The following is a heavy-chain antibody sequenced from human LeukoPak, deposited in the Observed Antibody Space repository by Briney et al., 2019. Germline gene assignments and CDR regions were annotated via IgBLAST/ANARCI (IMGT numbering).Heavy chain of an antibody. Sequence: SVKVSCKASGGTFSSFAISWVRQAPGQGLEWMGGFIPIFGSAKYAQKFQGRVTITADESTSTAYMELSSLGSDDTAVYYCARAHVVVLGGALGGMDVWGQGTTVTVSS. J-gene: IGHJ6*02. CDR3: ARAHVVVLGGALGGMDV. V-gene: IGHV1-69*13. CDR1: GGTFSSFA. CDR2: FIPIFGSA. D-gene: IGHD3-10*01.